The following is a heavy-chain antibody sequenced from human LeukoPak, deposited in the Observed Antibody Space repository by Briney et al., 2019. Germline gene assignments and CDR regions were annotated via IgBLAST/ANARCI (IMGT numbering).Heavy chain of an antibody. CDR1: GFTFSSYG. D-gene: IGHD3-22*01. CDR2: IRYDRSNK. Sequence: GGSLGLSCAASGFTFSSYGMHWVRQAPGKGLEWVAFIRYDRSNKYYADSVKGRFTISRGNSKNTLYLQMNSLRAEDTAVYYCAKGWLSYYYDSSGYYNVDNWFDPWGQGTLVTVSS. V-gene: IGHV3-30*02. J-gene: IGHJ5*02. CDR3: AKGWLSYYYDSSGYYNVDNWFDP.